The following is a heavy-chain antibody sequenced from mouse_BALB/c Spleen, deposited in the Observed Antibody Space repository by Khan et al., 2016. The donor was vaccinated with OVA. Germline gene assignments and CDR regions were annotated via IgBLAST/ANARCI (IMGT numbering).Heavy chain of an antibody. D-gene: IGHD1-2*01. V-gene: IGHV3-2*02. CDR1: GYSITSGYG. CDR3: ARTARIKY. Sequence: EVQLVESGPGLVKPSQSLSLTCTVTGYSITSGYGWNWIRQFPGNKLEWMGYISYSGSTNYKPSLKSRISINRDTSKNQFFLQLHSVTTEDTATYYCARTARIKYWGQGTTLTVSS. J-gene: IGHJ2*01. CDR2: ISYSGST.